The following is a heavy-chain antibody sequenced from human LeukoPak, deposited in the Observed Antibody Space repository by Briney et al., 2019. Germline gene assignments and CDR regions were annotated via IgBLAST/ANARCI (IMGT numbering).Heavy chain of an antibody. J-gene: IGHJ4*02. CDR3: ARAIGRLGWDY. D-gene: IGHD6-25*01. V-gene: IGHV4-59*08. CDR2: IYYSGST. CDR1: GGSISSYY. Sequence: SEALSLTCTVSGGSISSYYWSWIRQSPGKGLEWIGYIYYSGSTNYNPSLKSRVTISVDTSKNQFSLKLSSVTAADTAVYYCARAIGRLGWDYWGQGTLVTVSS.